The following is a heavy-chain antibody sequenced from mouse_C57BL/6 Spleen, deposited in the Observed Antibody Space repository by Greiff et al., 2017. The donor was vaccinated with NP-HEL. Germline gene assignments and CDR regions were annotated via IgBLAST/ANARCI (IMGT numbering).Heavy chain of an antibody. D-gene: IGHD3-1*01. CDR2: SRNKANDYTT. Sequence: EVQLQESGGGLVQSGRSLRLSCATSGFTFSDFYMEWVRQAPGKGLEWIAASRNKANDYTTEYSASVKGRFIVSRDTSQSILYLQMNALRAEDTAIYYCARGATRAMDYWGQGTSVTVSS. V-gene: IGHV7-1*01. CDR1: GFTFSDFY. J-gene: IGHJ4*01. CDR3: ARGATRAMDY.